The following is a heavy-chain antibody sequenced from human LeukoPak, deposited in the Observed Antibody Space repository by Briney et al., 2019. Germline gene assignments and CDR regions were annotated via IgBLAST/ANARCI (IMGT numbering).Heavy chain of an antibody. D-gene: IGHD3-22*01. CDR3: ARDRHYYYDSSADYTRWFDP. J-gene: IGHJ5*02. CDR1: GFTVSSNY. Sequence: GGSLRLSCAASGFTVSSNYMSWVRQAPGKGLEWVSVIYSGGSTYYADSVKGRFTISRDNSKNTLYLQMNSLRAEDTAVYYCARDRHYYYDSSADYTRWFDPWGQGTLVTVSS. V-gene: IGHV3-66*01. CDR2: IYSGGST.